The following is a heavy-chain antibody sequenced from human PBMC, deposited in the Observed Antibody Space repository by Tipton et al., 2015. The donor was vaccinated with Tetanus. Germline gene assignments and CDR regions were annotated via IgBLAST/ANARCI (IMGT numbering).Heavy chain of an antibody. CDR3: AKERGYCSGGSCYVDAFDI. D-gene: IGHD2-15*01. Sequence: SLRLSCAASGFTFSSYGMHWVRQAPGKGLEWVAVISHDGSNKYYADSVKGRFTISRDNSKNTLYLQMNSLRAEDTAVYYCAKERGYCSGGSCYVDAFDIWGQGPMVTVSS. CDR2: ISHDGSNK. CDR1: GFTFSSYG. V-gene: IGHV3-30*18. J-gene: IGHJ3*02.